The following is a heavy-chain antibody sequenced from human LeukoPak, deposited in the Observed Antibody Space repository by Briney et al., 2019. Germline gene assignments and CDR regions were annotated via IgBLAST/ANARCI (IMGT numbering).Heavy chain of an antibody. CDR3: ARLRGDYNGYYYYMDV. J-gene: IGHJ6*03. Sequence: PSETLSLTCTVSGGSISSSSYYWGWIRQPPGKGLEWIGSIYYSGSTYYNPSLKSRVTISVDTSKNQFSLKLSSVTAADTAVYYCARLRGDYNGYYYYMDVWGKGTTVTVSS. CDR1: GGSISSSSYY. V-gene: IGHV4-39*01. CDR2: IYYSGST. D-gene: IGHD4-17*01.